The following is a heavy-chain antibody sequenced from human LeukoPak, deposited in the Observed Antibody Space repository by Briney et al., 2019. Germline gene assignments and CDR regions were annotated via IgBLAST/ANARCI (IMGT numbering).Heavy chain of an antibody. D-gene: IGHD6-13*01. CDR2: ISSSSSYI. CDR3: ARDSQSGIAAADGAFDI. Sequence: GGSLRLSCAASGFTFSSYSMNWVRQAPGKGLEWVSSISSSSSYIYYADSVKGRFTISRDNAKNSLYLQMNSLRAEDTAVYYCARDSQSGIAAADGAFDIWGQGTMVTVSS. J-gene: IGHJ3*02. CDR1: GFTFSSYS. V-gene: IGHV3-21*04.